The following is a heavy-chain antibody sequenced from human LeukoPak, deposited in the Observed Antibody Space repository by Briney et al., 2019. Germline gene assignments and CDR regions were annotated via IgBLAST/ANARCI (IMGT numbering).Heavy chain of an antibody. J-gene: IGHJ4*02. CDR1: GYTFTSYD. V-gene: IGHV1-18*03. Sequence: ASVKVSCKASGYTFTSYDINWVRQATGQGLEWMGWISAYNGNTHYAQKLQGRVTMTTDTSTSTVYMELRSLRSEDMAVYYCARGVAVAGSSFDYWGQGTLVTVSS. D-gene: IGHD6-19*01. CDR2: ISAYNGNT. CDR3: ARGVAVAGSSFDY.